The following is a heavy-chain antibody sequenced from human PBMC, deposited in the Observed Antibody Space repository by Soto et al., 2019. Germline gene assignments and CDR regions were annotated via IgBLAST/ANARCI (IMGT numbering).Heavy chain of an antibody. Sequence: SGFTFSSYDMHGVRQATGKGLEWVSAIGTAGDTYYPGSVKGRFTISRENAKNSLYLQMNSLRAEDTAVYYCNRGYYYYGMDVWGQGTTVTVSS. D-gene: IGHD3-10*01. J-gene: IGHJ6*02. CDR2: IGTAGDT. V-gene: IGHV3-13*01. CDR1: GFTFSSYD. CDR3: NRGYYYYGMDV.